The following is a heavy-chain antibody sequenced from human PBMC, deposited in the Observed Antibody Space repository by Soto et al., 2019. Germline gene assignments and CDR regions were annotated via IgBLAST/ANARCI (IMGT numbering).Heavy chain of an antibody. Sequence: SVKVSCKASGGTFSSYAIGWVRQAPGQGLEWMGGIIPIFGTANYAQKFQGRVTITADESTSTAYMELSSLRSEDTAVYYCARDKARQGYDFWSGPAKNWFDPRGQGTLVTVSS. V-gene: IGHV1-69*13. D-gene: IGHD3-3*01. CDR2: IIPIFGTA. CDR1: GGTFSSYA. CDR3: ARDKARQGYDFWSGPAKNWFDP. J-gene: IGHJ5*02.